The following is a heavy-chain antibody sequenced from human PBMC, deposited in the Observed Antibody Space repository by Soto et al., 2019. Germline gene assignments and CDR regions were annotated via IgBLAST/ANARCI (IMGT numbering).Heavy chain of an antibody. CDR2: INPIFGTA. V-gene: IGHV1-69*01. CDR1: GYTFTGYY. J-gene: IGHJ4*02. CDR3: ARGVGWSGATAY. D-gene: IGHD3-3*01. Sequence: QVQLVQSGAEVKKPGASVKVSCKASGYTFTGYYMHWVRQAPGQGLEWMGWINPIFGTANYAQKFQGRVTITADESTSTAYMELSSLRSEDTAVYYCARGVGWSGATAYWGQGTLVTVSS.